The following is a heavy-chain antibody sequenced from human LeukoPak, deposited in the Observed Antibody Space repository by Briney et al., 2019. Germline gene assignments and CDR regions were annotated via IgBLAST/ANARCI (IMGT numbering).Heavy chain of an antibody. CDR1: GFTFSSYA. CDR2: ISGSGGST. V-gene: IGHV3-23*01. J-gene: IGHJ6*02. CDR3: AKEALSSSWYLPIDGMDV. Sequence: PGGSLRLSCAASGFTFSSYAMSWVRQAPGKGLEWVSAISGSGGSTYYADSVKGRFTISRDNSKNTLYLQMNSLRAEDTAVYYCAKEALSSSWYLPIDGMDVWGQGTTVTVSS. D-gene: IGHD6-13*01.